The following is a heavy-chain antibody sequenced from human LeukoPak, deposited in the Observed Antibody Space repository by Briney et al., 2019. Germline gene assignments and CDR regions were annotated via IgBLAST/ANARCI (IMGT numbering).Heavy chain of an antibody. CDR3: ARTLAYCGGDCYYDY. V-gene: IGHV1-2*06. J-gene: IGHJ4*02. Sequence: GASVTVSCKASEYTFTGYYMHWVRQAPGQGLEWMGRINPNSGGTNYAQKFQGRVTMTRDTSISTAYMELSRLRSDDTAVYYCARTLAYCGGDCYYDYWGQGTLVTVSS. CDR1: EYTFTGYY. D-gene: IGHD2-21*02. CDR2: INPNSGGT.